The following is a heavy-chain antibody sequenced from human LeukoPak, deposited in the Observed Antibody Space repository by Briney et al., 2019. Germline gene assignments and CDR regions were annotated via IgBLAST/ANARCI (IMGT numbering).Heavy chain of an antibody. Sequence: GGSLRLSCAASGFTLSSYSMHWVRQAPGKGLEFVSAISKNGGSTYYGNSVRGRFTISRDTSKNTLFLQMGSLRPEDMAVYYCARVDSGSACASWGQGTVVTVSS. CDR3: ARVDSGSACAS. D-gene: IGHD6-19*01. CDR2: ISKNGGST. CDR1: GFTLSSYS. J-gene: IGHJ1*01. V-gene: IGHV3-64*01.